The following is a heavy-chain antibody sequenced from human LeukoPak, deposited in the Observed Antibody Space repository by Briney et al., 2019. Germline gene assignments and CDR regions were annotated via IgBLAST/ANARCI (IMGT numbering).Heavy chain of an antibody. Sequence: GGSLRLSCVVSGFTFTNAWMRWVRQAPGKGLEWVGRIKSKTDGGTTDFAAPVKGRFTISRDDSKNTLYLLMNRLKIEDTAVYFCTTDRYYDSSGYYYGRYFDYWGQGTLVTVSS. D-gene: IGHD3-22*01. CDR3: TTDRYYDSSGYYYGRYFDY. CDR2: IKSKTDGGTT. J-gene: IGHJ4*02. V-gene: IGHV3-15*01. CDR1: GFTFTNAW.